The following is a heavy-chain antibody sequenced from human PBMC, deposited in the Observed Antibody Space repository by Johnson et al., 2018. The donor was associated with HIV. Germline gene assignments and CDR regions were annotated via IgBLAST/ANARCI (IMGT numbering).Heavy chain of an antibody. CDR2: IYSGGST. V-gene: IGHV3-66*01. CDR1: GFTVSSNY. D-gene: IGHD2-21*02. CDR3: ARVVLVTAKGAFDI. Sequence: VQLVESGGGLVQPGGSLRLSCAASGFTVSSNYMSWVRQAPGKGLEWVSVIYSGGSTYYADSVKGRFTISRDNSKNTLYLQMNSLRAEDTAVYYCARVVLVTAKGAFDIWGQGTMVTVSS. J-gene: IGHJ3*02.